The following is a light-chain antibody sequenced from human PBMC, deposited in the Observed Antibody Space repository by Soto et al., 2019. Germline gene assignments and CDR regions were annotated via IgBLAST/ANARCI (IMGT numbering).Light chain of an antibody. Sequence: EIVLTQSPATLSSSPGERATLSCRASQSVPNNYLAWYQHKPSQAPRLLIYGPSCSDTGIPDRFSGSGSGTDFTLSISRLEPEDVAVYYCHQYATSPQTFGQGTKVEIK. CDR1: QSVPNNY. CDR3: HQYATSPQT. CDR2: GPS. V-gene: IGKV3-20*01. J-gene: IGKJ1*01.